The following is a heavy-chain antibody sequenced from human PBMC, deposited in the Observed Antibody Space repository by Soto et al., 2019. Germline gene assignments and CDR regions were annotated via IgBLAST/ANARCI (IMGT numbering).Heavy chain of an antibody. V-gene: IGHV1-3*01. CDR3: ARGIATGQLDP. CDR1: GYTFTTYT. J-gene: IGHJ5*02. CDR2: INPVNGNT. Sequence: GASVKVSCKASGYTFTTYTMNWVRQAPGQRLEWMGWINPVNGNTKSSQKFQDRVIITRDTSASTAYMELRSLRSEDTAAYYCARGIATGQLDPWGQGTLVTVSS. D-gene: IGHD6-13*01.